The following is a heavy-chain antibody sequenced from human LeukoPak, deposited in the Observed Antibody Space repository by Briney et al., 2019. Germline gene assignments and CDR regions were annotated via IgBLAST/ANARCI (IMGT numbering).Heavy chain of an antibody. D-gene: IGHD3-16*02. J-gene: IGHJ3*02. CDR2: ISSTSDYI. V-gene: IGHV3-21*01. CDR1: GYTFSHYS. Sequence: GGSLRLSCAASGYTFSHYSVNWVRQAPGKGLEWVSSISSTSDYIYYADSVKGRFTISRDNTKSSLYLQMNSLRAEDTAVYYCVSGNDPDSTWENYRLDAFDIWGQGTPAIVSS. CDR3: VSGNDPDSTWENYRLDAFDI.